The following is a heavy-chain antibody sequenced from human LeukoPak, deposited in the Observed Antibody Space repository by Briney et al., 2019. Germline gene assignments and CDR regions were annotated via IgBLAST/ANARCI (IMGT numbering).Heavy chain of an antibody. Sequence: SETLSLTCTVSGGSISSGSYYWSWIRQPAGKGLEWIGRIYTSGSTNYNPSLKSRVTISVDTSKNQFSLKLSSVTAADTAVYYCARLNTSTFWYFDLWGRGTLVTVSS. V-gene: IGHV4-61*02. D-gene: IGHD2-2*02. CDR1: GGSISSGSYY. CDR3: ARLNTSTFWYFDL. J-gene: IGHJ2*01. CDR2: IYTSGST.